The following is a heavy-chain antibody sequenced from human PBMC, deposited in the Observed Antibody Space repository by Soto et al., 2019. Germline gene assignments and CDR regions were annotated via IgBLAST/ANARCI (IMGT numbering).Heavy chain of an antibody. CDR2: IYYSGSA. Sequence: SETLSLTCTVSGGSISSGTYYWGWIRQPPGKGLEWIGSIYYSGSANYNPSLYGRVTVSVDTAKNQFSLKLTSMTATDTAVYYCASISTGGYCSGGTCYSDLFDFWGRGTLVTVSS. D-gene: IGHD2-15*01. CDR3: ASISTGGYCSGGTCYSDLFDF. V-gene: IGHV4-39*01. CDR1: GGSISSGTYY. J-gene: IGHJ4*02.